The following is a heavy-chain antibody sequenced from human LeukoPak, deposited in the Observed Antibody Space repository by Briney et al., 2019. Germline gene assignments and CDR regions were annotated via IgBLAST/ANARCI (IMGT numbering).Heavy chain of an antibody. CDR1: GYTFNHNY. CDR3: ARVRDYSNSPFNWFDA. J-gene: IGHJ5*02. D-gene: IGHD6-6*01. CDR2: INPNNPAT. V-gene: IGHV1-2*07. Sequence: ASVTVSCKASGYTFNHNYLHWVRQAPGQGLEWMGWINPNNPATHSSHKFQGRVTMTSDSSISTVYLEVNRLKPDDTAVYLCARVRDYSNSPFNWFDAWGQGTLVIVSS.